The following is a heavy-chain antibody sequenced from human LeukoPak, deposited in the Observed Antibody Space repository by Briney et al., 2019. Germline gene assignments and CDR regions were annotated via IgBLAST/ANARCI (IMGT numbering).Heavy chain of an antibody. J-gene: IGHJ4*02. CDR1: GFTFSRYG. V-gene: IGHV3-30*02. CDR3: ANGQLGGNSSY. Sequence: GGSLRLSCAASGFTFSRYGMHWVRQAPGKGLEWVAFIRYDGSSKYYADSVKGRFTISRDNSKNTLYLQMNSLRAEDTAVYYCANGQLGGNSSYWGQGTLVTVSS. CDR2: IRYDGSSK. D-gene: IGHD4-23*01.